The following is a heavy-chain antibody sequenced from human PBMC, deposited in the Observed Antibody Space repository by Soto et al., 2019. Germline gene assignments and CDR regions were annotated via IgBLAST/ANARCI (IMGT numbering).Heavy chain of an antibody. CDR2: INHSGST. CDR3: ARDVSGPGATYVMDV. Sequence: SVTIALTCAFDGLTFSGYCLSLIRQTPGKGLEWIGEINHSGSTNYNPSLKSRVTISVDTSKNQFSLELTSLTYDDTAVYYCARDVSGPGATYVMDVWVQGTTVTVSS. J-gene: IGHJ6*02. V-gene: IGHV4-34*01. D-gene: IGHD2-2*01. CDR1: GLTFSGYC.